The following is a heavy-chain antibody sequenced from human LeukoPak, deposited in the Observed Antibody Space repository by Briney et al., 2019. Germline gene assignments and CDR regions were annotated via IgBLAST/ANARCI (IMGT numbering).Heavy chain of an antibody. CDR1: GGTFSSYA. V-gene: IGHV1-69*05. Sequence: SVKVSCKASGGTFSSYAISWVRQAPGQGLEWMGGIIPIFGTANYAQKFQGRVTITTDESTSTAYMELSSLRSDDTAVYYCARGSTSFQYYYYYYMDVWGKGTTVTVSS. J-gene: IGHJ6*03. CDR2: IIPIFGTA. CDR3: ARGSTSFQYYYYYYMDV. D-gene: IGHD2-2*01.